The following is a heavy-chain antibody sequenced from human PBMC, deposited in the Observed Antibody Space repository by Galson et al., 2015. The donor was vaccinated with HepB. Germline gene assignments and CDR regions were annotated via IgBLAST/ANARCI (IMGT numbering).Heavy chain of an antibody. D-gene: IGHD3-10*01. J-gene: IGHJ4*02. CDR1: GLSLGTSGVG. Sequence: PALVKPTQTLTLTCNVSGLSLGTSGVGVAWIRQPPGKAMEWLAVIYWDDDKRYSASLKTRLKISKATSKDQVALAMTNMDPVDTATYYCAHVHFGEFVLDHWGQGILVVVSS. CDR2: IYWDDDK. CDR3: AHVHFGEFVLDH. V-gene: IGHV2-5*02.